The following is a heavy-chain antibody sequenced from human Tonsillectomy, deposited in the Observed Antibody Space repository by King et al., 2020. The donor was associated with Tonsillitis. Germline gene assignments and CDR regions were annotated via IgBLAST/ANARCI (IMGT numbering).Heavy chain of an antibody. J-gene: IGHJ6*03. CDR2: IYWDDDK. Sequence: ITLKESGPTLVKPTQTLTLTCTFSGFSLSTSGVGVGWIRQPPGKALEWLALIYWDDDKRYSPSLKSRLTITKDTSKNQVVLTMTNMDPVDTATYYCAHTYYWTGSYVPLYYYYYMDVWGKGTTVTVSS. CDR1: GFSLSTSGVG. CDR3: AHTYYWTGSYVPLYYYYYMDV. V-gene: IGHV2-5*02. D-gene: IGHD3-10*01.